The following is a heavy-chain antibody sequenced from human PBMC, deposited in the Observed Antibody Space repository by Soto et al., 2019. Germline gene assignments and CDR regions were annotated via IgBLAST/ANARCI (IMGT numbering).Heavy chain of an antibody. CDR3: ARGGDCSSTSCYLAGDWYFDL. CDR2: ISSSGSTI. CDR1: GFTFSDYY. J-gene: IGHJ2*01. Sequence: QVQLVESGGGLVKPGGSLRLSCAASGFTFSDYYMSWIRQAPGKGLEWVSYISSSGSTIYYADSVKGRFTISRYNAKNSLYLQMNSMRAEDTAVYYCARGGDCSSTSCYLAGDWYFDLWGRGTLVTVSS. V-gene: IGHV3-11*01. D-gene: IGHD2-2*01.